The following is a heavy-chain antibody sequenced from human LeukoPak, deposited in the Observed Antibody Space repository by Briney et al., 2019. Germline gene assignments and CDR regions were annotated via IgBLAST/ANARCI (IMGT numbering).Heavy chain of an antibody. CDR1: GASISSSSHY. CDR2: MFSGST. CDR3: ARLVTYCSTSSCYPFDY. Sequence: SETLSLTCSVSGASISSSSHYWGWVRQPPGKGLEWLGSMFSGSTYYNPSLKSRVSISIDTSKNQFSLNLNSVTAADTAVYYCARLVTYCSTSSCYPFDYWGQGALVTVSS. V-gene: IGHV4-39*01. J-gene: IGHJ4*02. D-gene: IGHD2-2*01.